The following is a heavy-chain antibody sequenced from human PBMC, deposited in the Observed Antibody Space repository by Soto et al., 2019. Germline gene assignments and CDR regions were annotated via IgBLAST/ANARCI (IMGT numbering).Heavy chain of an antibody. CDR2: TDPSDSYT. D-gene: IGHD2-21*01. V-gene: IGHV5-10-1*01. CDR1: GYSFTSYW. CDR3: ARLVGGRNWFDP. Sequence: PGESLKISCKGSGYSFTSYWISWVRQMPGKGLEWMGRTDPSDSYTNYSPSFQGHVTISADKSISTAYLQWSSLKASDTAMYYCARLVGGRNWFDPWGQGTLVTVSS. J-gene: IGHJ5*02.